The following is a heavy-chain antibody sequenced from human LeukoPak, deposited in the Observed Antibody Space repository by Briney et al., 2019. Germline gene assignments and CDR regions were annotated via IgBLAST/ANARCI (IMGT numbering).Heavy chain of an antibody. Sequence: GGSLRLSCAASGFTFSSYWMSWVRQAPGKGLEWVTNIKQDGSEKYYVDSVKGRFTISRDNAKNSLYLQMNSLSAEDTAVYYCARDRGYGSGSYYKNWGQGTLVTVSS. D-gene: IGHD3-10*01. CDR1: GFTFSSYW. CDR2: IKQDGSEK. CDR3: ARDRGYGSGSYYKN. V-gene: IGHV3-7*01. J-gene: IGHJ4*02.